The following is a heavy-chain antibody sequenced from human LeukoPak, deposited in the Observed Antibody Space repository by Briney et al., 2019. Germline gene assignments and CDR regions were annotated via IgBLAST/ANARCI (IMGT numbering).Heavy chain of an antibody. CDR1: GFTFSSYA. J-gene: IGHJ6*02. D-gene: IGHD6-13*01. CDR3: ARDLVAADWYGMDV. V-gene: IGHV3-30-3*01. Sequence: PGGSLRLSCAASGFTFSSYATHWVRQAPGKGLEGVAVISYDGSNKYYADSVKGRFTISRDNSKNTLYLQMNSLRAEDTAVYYCARDLVAADWYGMDVWGQGTTVTVSS. CDR2: ISYDGSNK.